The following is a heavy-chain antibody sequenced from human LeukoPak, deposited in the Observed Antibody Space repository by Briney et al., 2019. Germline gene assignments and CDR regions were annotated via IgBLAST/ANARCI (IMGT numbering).Heavy chain of an antibody. CDR1: GFTFDDYA. CDR3: AKDRYGDYAYSGFDY. Sequence: PGRSLRLSCAASGFTFDDYAMHWVRQAPGKGLEWVSGISWNSGSIGCADSVKGRFTISRDNAKNSLYLQMNSLRAEDMALYYCAKDRYGDYAYSGFDYWGQGTLVTVSS. CDR2: ISWNSGSI. J-gene: IGHJ4*02. D-gene: IGHD4-17*01. V-gene: IGHV3-9*03.